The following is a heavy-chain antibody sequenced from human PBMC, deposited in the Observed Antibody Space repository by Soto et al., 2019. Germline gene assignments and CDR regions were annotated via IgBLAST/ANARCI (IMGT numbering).Heavy chain of an antibody. CDR3: AKDPDYYGSGSYYNWFDP. Sequence: PGGSLRLSCAASGFTFSSYAMSWVRQAPGKGLEWVSAISGSGGSTYYADSVKGRFTISRDNSKNTLYLQMNSLRAEDTAVSYCAKDPDYYGSGSYYNWFDPWGQGTLVTVSS. CDR2: ISGSGGST. V-gene: IGHV3-23*01. CDR1: GFTFSSYA. D-gene: IGHD3-10*01. J-gene: IGHJ5*02.